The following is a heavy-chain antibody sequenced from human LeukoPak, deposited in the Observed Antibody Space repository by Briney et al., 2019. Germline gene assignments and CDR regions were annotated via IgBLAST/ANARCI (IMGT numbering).Heavy chain of an antibody. V-gene: IGHV4-61*08. J-gene: IGHJ6*02. Sequence: SETLSLTCTVSGGSISSGGYYWSWIRQHPGKGLEWIGYIYYSGSTNYNPSLKSRVTMSVDTSKNQFSLKLSSVTAADTAVYYCARDLRVSPYYYYYYGMDVWGQGTTVTVSS. CDR2: IYYSGST. CDR3: ARDLRVSPYYYYYYGMDV. D-gene: IGHD2-8*01. CDR1: GGSISSGGYY.